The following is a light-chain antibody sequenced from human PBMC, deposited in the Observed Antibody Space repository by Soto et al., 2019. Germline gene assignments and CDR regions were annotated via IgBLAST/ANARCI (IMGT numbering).Light chain of an antibody. CDR1: QGVTTN. Sequence: EIVMTQSPDTLSVSPGERATLTCRAGQGVTTNFAWYQQKSGQSPRLLIYDVSIRATGVPARFSATGSETDFTLTISGLQSGASAVYFCQQYNNWPFSFGQGTRLEIK. CDR2: DVS. J-gene: IGKJ5*01. CDR3: QQYNNWPFS. V-gene: IGKV3-15*01.